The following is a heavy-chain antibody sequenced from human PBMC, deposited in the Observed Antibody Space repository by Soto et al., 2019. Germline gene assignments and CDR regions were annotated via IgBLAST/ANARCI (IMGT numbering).Heavy chain of an antibody. V-gene: IGHV1-69*12. Sequence: QVQLVQSGAEVKKPGSSMKVSCKASGGTFSNDGITWVRQAPGQGLEWMGGIIPIFGTANYAQKFQGRVTITADESTGTAYMELSSLRSEDTAMYYCARVAANRGYYYSFDYWGQGTLVTISS. D-gene: IGHD3-22*01. CDR3: ARVAANRGYYYSFDY. CDR2: IIPIFGTA. J-gene: IGHJ4*02. CDR1: GGTFSNDG.